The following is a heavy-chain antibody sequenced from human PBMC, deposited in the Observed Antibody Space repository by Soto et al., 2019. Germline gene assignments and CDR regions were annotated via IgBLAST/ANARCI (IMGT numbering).Heavy chain of an antibody. Sequence: GASVKVSCKASGYTFTSYGISWVRQAPGQGLEWMGWISAYNGNTNYAQKLQGRVTMTTDTSTSTAYRELRSLRSDDTAVYYCGRGRYVGQTEAFDIWAQGTMVTVSS. CDR3: GRGRYVGQTEAFDI. CDR2: ISAYNGNT. D-gene: IGHD3-16*01. V-gene: IGHV1-18*01. J-gene: IGHJ3*02. CDR1: GYTFTSYG.